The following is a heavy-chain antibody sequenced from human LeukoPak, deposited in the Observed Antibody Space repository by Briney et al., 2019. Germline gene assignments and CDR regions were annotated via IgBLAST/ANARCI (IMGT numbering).Heavy chain of an antibody. V-gene: IGHV1-2*02. Sequence: ASVKLSCKASGYTFTGYYMHWVRQAPGQGLEWMGWINPNSGGTNYAQKFQGRVTMTRDTSISTAYMELSRLRSDDTAVYYCARGGIVTVTTSVLSYYWGQGTLVTVSS. D-gene: IGHD4-17*01. CDR2: INPNSGGT. CDR1: GYTFTGYY. J-gene: IGHJ4*02. CDR3: ARGGIVTVTTSVLSYY.